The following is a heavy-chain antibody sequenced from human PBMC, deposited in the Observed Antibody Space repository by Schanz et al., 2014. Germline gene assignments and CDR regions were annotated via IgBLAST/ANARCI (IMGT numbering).Heavy chain of an antibody. CDR3: ERDRGTGERYFDH. CDR2: VSSNNIYT. CDR1: GFTFSDYY. Sequence: QVQLVESGGGLVKPGGSLRLSCTASGFTFSDYYMTWFRQAPGKGLEWVSYVSSNNIYTKYADSVRGRFTISRDNAKNSLFLKMNSRRADDTAVYDSERDRGTGERYFDHWGQGILVTVSS. J-gene: IGHJ4*02. V-gene: IGHV3-11*06. D-gene: IGHD1-1*01.